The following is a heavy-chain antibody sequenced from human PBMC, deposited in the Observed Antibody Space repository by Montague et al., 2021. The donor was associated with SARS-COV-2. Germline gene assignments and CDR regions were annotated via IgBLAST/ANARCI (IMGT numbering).Heavy chain of an antibody. CDR1: GGSVSSGSYY. V-gene: IGHV4-61*01. J-gene: IGHJ4*02. Sequence: SETLSLTCTVSGGSVSSGSYYWSWIRQPPGKGLEWIGYIYYSGNTNYNPSLKSRVTISVDTSKNQFPLKLSSVTAADTAVYYCARERLGYYDTSSYYIFDYWGQGTLVTVSS. CDR2: IYYSGNT. CDR3: ARERLGYYDTSSYYIFDY. D-gene: IGHD3-22*01.